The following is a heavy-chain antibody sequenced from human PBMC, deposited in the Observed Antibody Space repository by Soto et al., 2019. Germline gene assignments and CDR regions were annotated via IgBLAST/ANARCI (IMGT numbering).Heavy chain of an antibody. CDR2: IIPIFGTA. D-gene: IGHD3-22*01. J-gene: IGHJ3*02. CDR1: GGTFSSYA. CDR3: ARDDYYDSSGYTLTAFDI. Sequence: QVQLVQSGAEVKKPGSSVKVSCKASGGTFSSYAISWVRQAPGQGLEWMGGIIPIFGTANYAQKVQGRVTITADESTSTADMELSSLRSEDTAVYYCARDDYYDSSGYTLTAFDIWGQGTMVTVSS. V-gene: IGHV1-69*01.